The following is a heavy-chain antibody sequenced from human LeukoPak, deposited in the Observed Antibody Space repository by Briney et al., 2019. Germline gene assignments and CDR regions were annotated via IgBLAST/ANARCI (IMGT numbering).Heavy chain of an antibody. J-gene: IGHJ4*02. CDR2: IYYSGST. CDR1: GGPISSYY. V-gene: IGHV4-59*01. D-gene: IGHD1-26*01. CDR3: ARGQWELASFDY. Sequence: SETLSLTCTVSGGPISSYYWSWIRQPPGKGLEWIGYIYYSGSTNYNPSLKSRVTISVDTSKNQFSLRLSSVTAADTAVYYCARGQWELASFDYWGQGTLVTVSS.